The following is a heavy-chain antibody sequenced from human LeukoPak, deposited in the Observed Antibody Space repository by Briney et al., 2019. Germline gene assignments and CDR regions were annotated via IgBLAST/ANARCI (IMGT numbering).Heavy chain of an antibody. Sequence: SETLSLTCAVYGGSFSGYYWSWIRQPPGKGLEWIGEINHSGSTNYNPSLKSRVTISVDTSKNQFSLKLSSVTAADTAVYYCARDKISHYYGSGAYYYYYMDVWGKGTTVTISS. CDR1: GGSFSGYY. V-gene: IGHV4-34*01. D-gene: IGHD3-10*01. CDR2: INHSGST. J-gene: IGHJ6*03. CDR3: ARDKISHYYGSGAYYYYYMDV.